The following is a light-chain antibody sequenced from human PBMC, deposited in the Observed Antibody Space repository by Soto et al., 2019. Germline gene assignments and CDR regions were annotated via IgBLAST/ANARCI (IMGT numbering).Light chain of an antibody. V-gene: IGLV2-11*01. CDR1: SSDVGGYNY. CDR3: AAWDDSLSVP. J-gene: IGLJ1*01. Sequence: QSALTQPRSVSGSPGQSVTISCTGTSSDVGGYNYVSWYQQHPGKAPKLMIYDVSNRPSGVPDRFSGSKSGTSASLAISGLRSEDEADYYCAAWDDSLSVPFGTGTKVTVL. CDR2: DVS.